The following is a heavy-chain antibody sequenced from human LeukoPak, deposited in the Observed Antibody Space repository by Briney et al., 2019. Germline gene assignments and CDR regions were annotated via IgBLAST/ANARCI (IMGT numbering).Heavy chain of an antibody. CDR3: AHITAAGTVFDY. CDR2: IYWDDDK. J-gene: IGHJ4*02. Sequence: TLSLTCTVSGGSISGSSYYWGWIRQPPGKALEWLALIYWDDDKRYSPSLKSRLTISKDTSKNQVVLTMTNMDPVDTATYFCAHITAAGTVFDYWGQGTLVTVSS. D-gene: IGHD6-19*01. CDR1: GGSISGSSYY. V-gene: IGHV2-5*02.